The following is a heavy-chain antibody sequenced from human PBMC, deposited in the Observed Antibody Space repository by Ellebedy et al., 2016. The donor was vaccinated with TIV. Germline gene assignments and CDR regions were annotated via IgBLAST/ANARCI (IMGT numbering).Heavy chain of an antibody. Sequence: MPSETLSLTCTVSGNSITSANFFWGWIRQPPGKGLEWIGSFYHAGTTHYNPSLKSRATISEDTSKNQFSLRLTSVTAADTAVYYCARSRHYCSGGTCYPNWFDPWGQGTLVTVSS. CDR3: ARSRHYCSGGTCYPNWFDP. CDR2: FYHAGTT. D-gene: IGHD2-15*01. J-gene: IGHJ5*02. CDR1: GNSITSANFF. V-gene: IGHV4-39*01.